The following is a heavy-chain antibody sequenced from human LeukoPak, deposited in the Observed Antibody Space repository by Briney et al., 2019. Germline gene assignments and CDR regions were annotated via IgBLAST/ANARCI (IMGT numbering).Heavy chain of an antibody. Sequence: GRSLSLSCAGSGFIFNNYAMHWVRQPPGKGLEWVSGISWNSGSIDYADSVKGRFTISRDNAKNSLYLQMNSLRVEDTAFYYCAKDNRRHYTSGPNPDSLHWGQGALVTVSS. CDR2: ISWNSGSI. V-gene: IGHV3-9*01. J-gene: IGHJ4*02. CDR1: GFIFNNYA. D-gene: IGHD6-19*01. CDR3: AKDNRRHYTSGPNPDSLH.